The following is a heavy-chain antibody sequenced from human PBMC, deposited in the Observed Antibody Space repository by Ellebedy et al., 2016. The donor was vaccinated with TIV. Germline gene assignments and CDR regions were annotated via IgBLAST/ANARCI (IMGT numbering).Heavy chain of an antibody. CDR3: TRFEIISGGGYGMDV. D-gene: IGHD3-16*01. V-gene: IGHV3-13*01. Sequence: GGSLRLXCAASGFTFSRYDMHWVRQSTRKGLEWVASIDNAGDTYYPGSVKDRFTISRENAKNSLYLQMNSLRVEDTAVYYCTRFEIISGGGYGMDVWGQGTTVTVSS. CDR1: GFTFSRYD. J-gene: IGHJ6*02. CDR2: IDNAGDT.